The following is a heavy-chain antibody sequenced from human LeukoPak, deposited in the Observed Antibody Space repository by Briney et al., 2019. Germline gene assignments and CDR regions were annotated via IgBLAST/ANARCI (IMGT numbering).Heavy chain of an antibody. J-gene: IGHJ4*02. V-gene: IGHV1-2*02. Sequence: GASVRVSCKASVYTFDDYDMHWVRQAPGQGLEWMGWFNPISGGTAYARKFQGRVTMTWDTSISTVYMELIRLTSDDTALFYCARVPRQLLPYFDYWGQGTLVTVSS. CDR1: VYTFDDYD. CDR3: ARVPRQLLPYFDY. D-gene: IGHD2-15*01. CDR2: FNPISGGT.